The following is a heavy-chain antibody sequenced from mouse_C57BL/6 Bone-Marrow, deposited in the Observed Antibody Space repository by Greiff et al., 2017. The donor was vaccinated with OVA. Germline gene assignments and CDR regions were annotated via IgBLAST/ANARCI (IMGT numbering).Heavy chain of an antibody. Sequence: VQLQQSGPELVKPGASVKISCKASGYTFTDYYMNWVKQSHGKSLEWIGDINPNNGGTSYNQKFKGKATLTVDKYSSTAYMELRSLTSEDSAVYYWARTDKLGHPNYFDYWGQGTTLTVSS. J-gene: IGHJ2*01. CDR2: INPNNGGT. CDR1: GYTFTDYY. CDR3: ARTDKLGHPNYFDY. V-gene: IGHV1-26*01. D-gene: IGHD4-1*01.